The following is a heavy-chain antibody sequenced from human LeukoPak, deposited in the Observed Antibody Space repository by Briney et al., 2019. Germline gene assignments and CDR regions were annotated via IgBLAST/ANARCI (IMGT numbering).Heavy chain of an antibody. CDR3: ARESSGAFDI. CDR2: ISCDGSNK. CDR1: GFTFSSYA. Sequence: GRSLRLSCAASGFTFSSYAMHWVRQAPGKGLEWVAVISCDGSNKYYADSVKGRFTISRDNSKNTLYLQMNSLRAEDTAVYYCARESSGAFDIWGQGTMVTVSS. V-gene: IGHV3-30-3*01. J-gene: IGHJ3*02.